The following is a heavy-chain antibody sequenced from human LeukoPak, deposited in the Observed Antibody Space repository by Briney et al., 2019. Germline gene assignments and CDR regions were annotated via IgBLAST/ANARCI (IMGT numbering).Heavy chain of an antibody. J-gene: IGHJ4*02. Sequence: GGALRLSCAASGFTFSSYSMNWVRQAPGEGLEWVSSISSSSSYIYYADSVKGRFTISRDNAKNSLYMQMNSLRAEDTAVYYCARGCGTSCYAFDYWGQGTLVTVSS. CDR2: ISSSSSYI. D-gene: IGHD2-2*01. CDR1: GFTFSSYS. CDR3: ARGCGTSCYAFDY. V-gene: IGHV3-21*01.